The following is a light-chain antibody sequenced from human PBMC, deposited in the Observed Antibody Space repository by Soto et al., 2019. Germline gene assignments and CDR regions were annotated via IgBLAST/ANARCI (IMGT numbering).Light chain of an antibody. V-gene: IGKV1-27*01. J-gene: IGKJ3*01. CDR3: QNYNSAPFT. CDR2: AAS. CDR1: QGISNY. Sequence: DIQITQAPSSLSASVGDRVVITCRASQGISNYLAWYQHKPGKVPKVLIYAASTLQSGVPSRFSGSASGTDFTLTISSLQPEDVAIYYCQNYNSAPFTFGPGTKVDVK.